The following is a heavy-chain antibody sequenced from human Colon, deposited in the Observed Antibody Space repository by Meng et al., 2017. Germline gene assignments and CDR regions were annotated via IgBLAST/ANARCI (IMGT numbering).Heavy chain of an antibody. D-gene: IGHD3-22*01. V-gene: IGHV4-61*02. J-gene: IGHJ4*02. CDR2: IYASGNT. CDR3: ARTDTSASYHYFDY. Sequence: SETLFLTCTVSGGSINSGSYYWSWIRQPAGEGLEWVGRIYASGNTNYNPSLKSRVTMSLDTSNNQFSLRLTSVTAADTAVYYCARTDTSASYHYFDYWGQGTLVTVSS. CDR1: GGSINSGSYY.